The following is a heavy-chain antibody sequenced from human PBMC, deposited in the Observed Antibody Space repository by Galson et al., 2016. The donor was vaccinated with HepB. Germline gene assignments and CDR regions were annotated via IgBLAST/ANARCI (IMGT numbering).Heavy chain of an antibody. V-gene: IGHV2-5*02. CDR2: IYWDDDE. CDR1: GFSLSTSGVS. D-gene: IGHD3-9*01. J-gene: IGHJ4*02. Sequence: PALVKPTQTLTLTCTFSGFSLSTSGVSVGWIRQPPGKALEWLALIYWDDDERYSPSLKSRLTITKDTSKNQVVLTMTNMDPADTAAYFCARRRGDDFFTGFYYWGQGTLVTVSS. CDR3: ARRRGDDFFTGFYY.